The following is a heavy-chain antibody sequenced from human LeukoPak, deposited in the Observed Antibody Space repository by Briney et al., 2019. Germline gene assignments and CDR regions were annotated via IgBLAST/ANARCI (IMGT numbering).Heavy chain of an antibody. CDR3: ARSMVRGVMPLYYFDY. CDR1: GGSFSGYY. Sequence: SSETLSLTCAVYGGSFSGYYWSWIRQPPGKGLEWIGEINHSGSTNYNPSLKSRVTISVDTSKNQFSLKLSSVTAADTAVYYCARSMVRGVMPLYYFDYWGQGTLVTVSS. CDR2: INHSGST. V-gene: IGHV4-34*01. J-gene: IGHJ4*02. D-gene: IGHD3-10*01.